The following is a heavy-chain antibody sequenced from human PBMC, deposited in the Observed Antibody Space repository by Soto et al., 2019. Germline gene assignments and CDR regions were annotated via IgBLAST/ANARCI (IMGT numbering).Heavy chain of an antibody. D-gene: IGHD3-10*01. V-gene: IGHV1-69*06. J-gene: IGHJ6*02. CDR1: RGTFGNYA. Sequence: QVRLVQSGAEVKKPGSSVKVSCKASRGTFGNYAVSWVRQAPGQGLEWMGKTIPIFGTTNYAQKFQGRITITADRCTSTAYMELSNLRSEDTALYYCARLSVPGIYGEDVWGQGTTVTVSS. CDR2: TIPIFGTT. CDR3: ARLSVPGIYGEDV.